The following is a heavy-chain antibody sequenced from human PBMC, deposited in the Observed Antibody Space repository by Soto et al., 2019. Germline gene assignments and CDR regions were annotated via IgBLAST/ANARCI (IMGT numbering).Heavy chain of an antibody. CDR2: ISGSGSGP. V-gene: IGHV3-23*01. CDR3: ATLKSWRDLDY. J-gene: IGHJ4*02. CDR1: GFTFSNYD. D-gene: IGHD6-13*01. Sequence: EVLLLESGGGLVQPGGSLRLSCAASGFTFSNYDMGWVRQAPGQGLDLVSFISGSGSGPYYADSVKGVFTISRDNAENTLYLQMNSLRVEHTAVYYCATLKSWRDLDYWGQGTLVTVSS.